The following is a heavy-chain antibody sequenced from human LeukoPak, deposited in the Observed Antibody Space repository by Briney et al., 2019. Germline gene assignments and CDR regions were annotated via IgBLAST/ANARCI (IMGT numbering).Heavy chain of an antibody. D-gene: IGHD1-1*01. J-gene: IGHJ5*02. V-gene: IGHV4-4*07. CDR2: INGNGVT. CDR1: GGSIGFYI. CDR3: LRDELRATDRFSLDP. Sequence: SETLSLTCTVSGGSIGFYIWSWIRQSAGKGLEWIGRINGNGVTNYNPSLKSRVTMSVDTSKSQFSLNLMSMIAADTSVYYCLRDELRATDRFSLDPWGQGILVTV.